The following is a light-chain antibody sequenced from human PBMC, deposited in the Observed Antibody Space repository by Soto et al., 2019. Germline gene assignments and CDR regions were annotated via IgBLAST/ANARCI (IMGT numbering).Light chain of an antibody. V-gene: IGKV1-9*01. CDR1: QAVPNN. Sequence: DIHLTQSPSVLSASVGDRVTITCRPSQAVPNNMAWYQQKPGKPPKLLIYEESTLHSGVPSRFSGRKSGTQFTLTIDSLQPEDVATYYCQKCKIAPFTFGGGTKVDI. CDR2: EES. J-gene: IGKJ4*01. CDR3: QKCKIAPFT.